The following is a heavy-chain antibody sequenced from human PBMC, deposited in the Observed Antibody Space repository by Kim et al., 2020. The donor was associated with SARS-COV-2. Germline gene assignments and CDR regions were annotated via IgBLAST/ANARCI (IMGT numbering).Heavy chain of an antibody. CDR1: GGSISSYY. CDR3: ARGSLLRNPGYFHNWFDP. Sequence: SETLSLTCTVSGGSISSYYWSWIRQPPGKGLEWIGYIYYSGSTNYNPSLKSRVTISVDTSKNQFSLKLSSVTAADTAVYYCARGSLLRNPGYFHNWFDPWGQGTLVTVSS. J-gene: IGHJ5*02. V-gene: IGHV4-59*01. D-gene: IGHD6-13*01. CDR2: IYYSGST.